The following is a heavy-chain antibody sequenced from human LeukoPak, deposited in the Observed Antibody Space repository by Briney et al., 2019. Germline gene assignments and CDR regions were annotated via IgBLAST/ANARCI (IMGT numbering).Heavy chain of an antibody. CDR3: ARDQAYYYDSSGSGFDY. D-gene: IGHD3-22*01. J-gene: IGHJ4*02. V-gene: IGHV3-30*01. CDR1: GFTFSSYA. Sequence: GRSLRLSCAASGFTFSSYAMHWVRQAPGKGLEWVAVISYDGSNKYYADSVKGRFTISRDNSKNTLYLQMNSLRAEDTAVYYCARDQAYYYDSSGSGFDYWGQGTLVTVS. CDR2: ISYDGSNK.